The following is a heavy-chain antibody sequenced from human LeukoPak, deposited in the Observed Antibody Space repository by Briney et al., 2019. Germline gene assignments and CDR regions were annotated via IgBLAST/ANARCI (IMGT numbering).Heavy chain of an antibody. J-gene: IGHJ4*02. D-gene: IGHD5-24*01. Sequence: PGGSLRLSCAASGFTFSSYSMNWVRQAPGMGLEWVSSISSSSSYIYYADSVKGRFTISRDNDKNSLYLQMNSLRAEDTAVYYCARGTDGYNYDQTYYFGYWGQGTLVTVSS. CDR1: GFTFSSYS. CDR3: ARGTDGYNYDQTYYFGY. V-gene: IGHV3-21*01. CDR2: ISSSSSYI.